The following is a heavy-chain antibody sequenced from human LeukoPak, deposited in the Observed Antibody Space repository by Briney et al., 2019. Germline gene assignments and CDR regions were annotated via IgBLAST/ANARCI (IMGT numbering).Heavy chain of an antibody. V-gene: IGHV3-23*01. D-gene: IGHD2-21*01. CDR2: ISGSGGST. CDR3: AKVPHCCYWDY. CDR1: GFTFSGSA. J-gene: IGHJ4*02. Sequence: GGSLRLSCAASGFTFSGSAMHWVRQASGKGLEWVSAISGSGGSTYYADSVKGRFTISRDNSKNTLYLQMNSLRAEDTATYYCAKVPHCCYWDYWGQGTLVTVSS.